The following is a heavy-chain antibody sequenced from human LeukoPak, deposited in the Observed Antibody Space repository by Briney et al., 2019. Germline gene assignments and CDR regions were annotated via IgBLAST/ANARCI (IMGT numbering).Heavy chain of an antibody. CDR2: IYTSGST. CDR1: GGSISSGSYY. Sequence: PSETLSLTCTVSGGSISSGSYYWSWIRQPAGKGLEWIGRIYTSGSTNYNPSLKSRVTVSVDTSKNQFSLKLSSVTAADTAVYYCAREDYYGSGSYRYYYYYMDVWGKGTTVTISS. V-gene: IGHV4-61*02. CDR3: AREDYYGSGSYRYYYYYMDV. D-gene: IGHD3-10*01. J-gene: IGHJ6*03.